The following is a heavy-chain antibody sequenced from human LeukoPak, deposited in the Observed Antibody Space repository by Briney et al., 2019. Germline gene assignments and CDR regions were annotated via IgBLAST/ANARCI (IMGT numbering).Heavy chain of an antibody. D-gene: IGHD3-10*01. J-gene: IGHJ5*02. CDR2: IYHSGRT. CDR3: ARDWWPRGSGRIYNWFDP. V-gene: IGHV4-38-2*02. CDR1: GYSISSGYY. Sequence: PSETLSLTCTVSGYSISSGYYWGWIRQPPGKGLEWIGSIYHSGRTFYNPSLKSRVTISVDTSKNQFSLKLSSVTAADTAVYYCARDWWPRGSGRIYNWFDPWGQGTLVTVSS.